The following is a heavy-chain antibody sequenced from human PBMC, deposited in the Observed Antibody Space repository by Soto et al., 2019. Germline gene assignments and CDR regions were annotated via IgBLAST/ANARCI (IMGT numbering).Heavy chain of an antibody. CDR2: IGTAGDT. V-gene: IGHV3-13*01. D-gene: IGHD2-2*01. Sequence: GGSLRLSCAASGFTFSSYDMHWVRPATGKGLEWVSAIGTAGDTYYPGSVKGRFTISRENAKNSLYLQMNSLRAGDTAVYYCARLHCISTSCHFDYWGQGTLVTVSS. CDR1: GFTFSSYD. J-gene: IGHJ4*02. CDR3: ARLHCISTSCHFDY.